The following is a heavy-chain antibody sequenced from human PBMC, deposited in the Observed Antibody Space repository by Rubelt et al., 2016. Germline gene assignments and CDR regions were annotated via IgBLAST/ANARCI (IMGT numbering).Heavy chain of an antibody. J-gene: IGHJ2*01. CDR1: GYTFTSYG. V-gene: IGHV1-18*01. CDR2: ISAYNGNT. Sequence: QVQLVQSGAEVKKPGASVKVSCKASGYTFTSYGISWVRQAPGQGLEWMGWISAYNGNTNYAQKFQGRVTMTTEPPTSTAYMELRSLRSDDTAVYYCARDRIRIAARQGWYFDLWGRGTLVTVSS. CDR3: ARDRIRIAARQGWYFDL. D-gene: IGHD6-6*01.